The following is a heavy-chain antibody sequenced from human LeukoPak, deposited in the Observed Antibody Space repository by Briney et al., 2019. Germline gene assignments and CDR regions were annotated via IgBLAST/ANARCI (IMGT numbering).Heavy chain of an antibody. CDR3: AKGSCGGDCYRAYYYYYMDV. CDR2: IWYDGSNK. V-gene: IGHV3-33*06. D-gene: IGHD2-21*02. CDR1: GFTFSSYG. J-gene: IGHJ6*03. Sequence: GGSLRLSCAASGFTFSSYGMHWVRQAPGKGLEWVAVIWYDGSNKYYADSVKGRFTTSRDNSKNTLYLQMNSLRAEDTAVYYCAKGSCGGDCYRAYYYYYMDVWGKGTTVTVSS.